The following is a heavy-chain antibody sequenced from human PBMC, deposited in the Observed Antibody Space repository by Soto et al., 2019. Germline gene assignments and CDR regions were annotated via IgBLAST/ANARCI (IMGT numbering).Heavy chain of an antibody. V-gene: IGHV3-23*01. CDR2: ISASGSQT. D-gene: IGHD3-22*01. CDR3: AKSGGGGYFASHYLDV. J-gene: IGHJ6*04. Sequence: GGSLRLSCAASGFSFFHYAMTWFRQPPGKGLEWVSTISASGSQTYYADSVKGRFTISRDNSKNTLYLQMNSLRVEDTAVYYCAKSGGGGYFASHYLDVWGKGTTVTVSS. CDR1: GFSFFHYA.